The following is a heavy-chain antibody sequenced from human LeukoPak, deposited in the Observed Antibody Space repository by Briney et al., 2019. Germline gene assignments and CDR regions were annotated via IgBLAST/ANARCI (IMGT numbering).Heavy chain of an antibody. V-gene: IGHV4-59*01. J-gene: IGHJ6*02. CDR3: ARAVGDYDSSGYPVYYGMDV. CDR1: GGSISNYY. CDR2: IFHSGST. D-gene: IGHD3-22*01. Sequence: PSETLSLTCTVSGGSISNYYWSWIRQPPGKGLEWIGYIFHSGSTNYNPSLKSRVTISMDTSKNQFSLRLSSVTAADTAVYYCARAVGDYDSSGYPVYYGMDVWGQGTTVTVSS.